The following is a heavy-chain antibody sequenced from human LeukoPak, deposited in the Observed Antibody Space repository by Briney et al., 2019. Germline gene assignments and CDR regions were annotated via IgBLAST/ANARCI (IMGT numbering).Heavy chain of an antibody. CDR2: INPNSGGT. Sequence: ASVKVSCKASGYTFTGFYMHWVRQAPGQGLEWMGWINPNSGGTNYAQKFQGRVTITADESTSTAYMELSSLRSEDTAVYYRARARIVGATPYYFDYWGQGTLVTVSS. CDR1: GYTFTGFY. V-gene: IGHV1-2*02. J-gene: IGHJ4*02. CDR3: ARARIVGATPYYFDY. D-gene: IGHD1-26*01.